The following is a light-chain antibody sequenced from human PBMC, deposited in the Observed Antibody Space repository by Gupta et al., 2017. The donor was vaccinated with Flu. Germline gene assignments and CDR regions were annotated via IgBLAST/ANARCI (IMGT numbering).Light chain of an antibody. J-gene: IGLJ3*02. CDR2: NDN. CDR3: ATWDDSRNGPV. CDR1: NSNIGRNP. Sequence: QSLLTQPPSSSGTPGQRVTISCSGSNSNIGRNPLSWYQQLPGAAPKLIIQNDNQRPSGVPVRFSGSKAGTSASLTISGLQAEDEGDFYCATWDDSRNGPVFGGGTRLTVL. V-gene: IGLV1-44*01.